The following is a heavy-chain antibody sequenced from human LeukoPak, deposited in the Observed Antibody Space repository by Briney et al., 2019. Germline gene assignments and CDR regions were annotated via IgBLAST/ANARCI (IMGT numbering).Heavy chain of an antibody. V-gene: IGHV3-23*01. J-gene: IGHJ3*02. Sequence: GGSLRPSCVTSEFTFSSYGMSRVRQAPGKGLEWVSSISGSGGSTQYADSVQGRFAISRDNSNNTLYLQMNSLRVEDTAMYFCARDPNGDYIGTFDMWGRGTMVSVSS. D-gene: IGHD4-17*01. CDR1: EFTFSSYG. CDR3: ARDPNGDYIGTFDM. CDR2: ISGSGGST.